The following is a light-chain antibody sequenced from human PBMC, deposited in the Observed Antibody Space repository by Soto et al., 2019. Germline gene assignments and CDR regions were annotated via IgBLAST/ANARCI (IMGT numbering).Light chain of an antibody. Sequence: QSLLTQPPSLSGAPGQWVTISCTGSSSNAGADYDVHWYQQLPGLAPKLLIYGNNHRPSGVPDRFSGSRSGTSASLAITGLQAEDEADYYCQSFDASVSGYVFGTGTKVTVL. J-gene: IGLJ1*01. V-gene: IGLV1-40*01. CDR2: GNN. CDR3: QSFDASVSGYV. CDR1: SSNAGADYD.